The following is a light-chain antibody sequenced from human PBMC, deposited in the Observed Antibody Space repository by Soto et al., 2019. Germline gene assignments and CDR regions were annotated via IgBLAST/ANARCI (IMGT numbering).Light chain of an antibody. V-gene: IGKV3-15*01. CDR3: QQYNKWPPRT. CDR2: GAS. CDR1: QSISSN. J-gene: IGKJ1*01. Sequence: EIVMTQSPATLSVSPGERATLSCRASQSISSNLAWYQQKPGQAPRLLVYGASNRATGIPARFSGSGSGTEFTLTISSLQSEDFAVYYCQQYNKWPPRTFGQGTKVEIK.